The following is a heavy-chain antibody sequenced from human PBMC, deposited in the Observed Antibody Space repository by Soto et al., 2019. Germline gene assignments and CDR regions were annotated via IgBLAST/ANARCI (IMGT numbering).Heavy chain of an antibody. J-gene: IGHJ2*01. Sequence: QITLKESGPTLVKPTQTLTLTCTFSGVSLSTSGVGVGWLRQPPGKALEWLALIYWDDDKRYSPSLKSRLTITKDTSKNQVVLTMTNMDPVDTAKYYCAHTSCGLRFWYFDLWGRGTLVTVSS. CDR1: GVSLSTSGVG. CDR2: IYWDDDK. D-gene: IGHD2-21*01. CDR3: AHTSCGLRFWYFDL. V-gene: IGHV2-5*02.